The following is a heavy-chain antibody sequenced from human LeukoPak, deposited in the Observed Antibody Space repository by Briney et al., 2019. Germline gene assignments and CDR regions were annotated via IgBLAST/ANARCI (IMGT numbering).Heavy chain of an antibody. CDR3: ARVYRGIAAAGITFDP. CDR2: INAGNGNT. V-gene: IGHV1-3*01. D-gene: IGHD6-13*01. CDR1: GYIFTSYV. J-gene: IGHJ5*02. Sequence: ASVKVSCKASGYIFTSYVMHWVRQAPGQGLEWMGWINAGNGNTKSSQKFQGRVTIIRDTSASTAYMEVSSLRSEDTSVYYCARVYRGIAAAGITFDPWGQGTLVTVSS.